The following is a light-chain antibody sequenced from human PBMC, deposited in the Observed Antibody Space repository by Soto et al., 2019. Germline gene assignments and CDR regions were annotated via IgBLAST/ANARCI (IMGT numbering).Light chain of an antibody. CDR1: SSDVGGYNY. CDR2: EVS. J-gene: IGLJ2*01. V-gene: IGLV2-14*01. Sequence: QSALTQPTSVSGSTGKSITISCTGTSSDVGGYNYVSWYQQHPGKAPKLMIYEVSNRPSGVSNRFSGSKSGNTASLTISGLQAEDEADYYCSSYTSSSTLEVFGGGTKLTV. CDR3: SSYTSSSTLEV.